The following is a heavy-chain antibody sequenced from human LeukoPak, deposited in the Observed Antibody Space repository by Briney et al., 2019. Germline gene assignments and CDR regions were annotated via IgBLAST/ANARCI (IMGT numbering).Heavy chain of an antibody. CDR2: INQDGSEM. J-gene: IGHJ4*02. Sequence: GGSLRLSCAASGFTFSNYWMSWVRQAPGKGLEWLANINQDGSEMYYVDSVKGRFTISRDNGKNSLYLQINSLRADDTAVYYCARVGTNGGTDSWGQGTLVTVSS. D-gene: IGHD7-27*01. V-gene: IGHV3-7*01. CDR1: GFTFSNYW. CDR3: ARVGTNGGTDS.